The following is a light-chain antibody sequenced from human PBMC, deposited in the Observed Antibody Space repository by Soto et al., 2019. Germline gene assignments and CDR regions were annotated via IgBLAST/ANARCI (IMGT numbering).Light chain of an antibody. V-gene: IGLV2-14*01. CDR3: NSYTSSGTYV. J-gene: IGLJ1*01. Sequence: QFALTQPASVSGSPGQSITICCTGTSSDVGAYNYVSWYQQHPGEAPKFMIFDVSNRPSGVSNRFSGSKSGNTASLTISGLQAEDEAEYYCNSYTSSGTYVFGTGTKVTVL. CDR1: SSDVGAYNY. CDR2: DVS.